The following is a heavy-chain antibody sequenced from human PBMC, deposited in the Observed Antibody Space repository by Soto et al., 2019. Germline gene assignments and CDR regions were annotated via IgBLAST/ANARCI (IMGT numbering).Heavy chain of an antibody. V-gene: IGHV3-7*01. Sequence: GSLRLSCAASGXTFSSYCMSWVRQAPGKGLELVANIKQDGSEKYYVDSVKGRFNISRDNAKNSLYLQMKSLRAEDTAVYYCARDRDYFPMAHFDYWGQGTLVTVS. CDR1: GXTFSSYC. J-gene: IGHJ4*02. D-gene: IGHD3-10*01. CDR2: IKQDGSEK. CDR3: ARDRDYFPMAHFDY.